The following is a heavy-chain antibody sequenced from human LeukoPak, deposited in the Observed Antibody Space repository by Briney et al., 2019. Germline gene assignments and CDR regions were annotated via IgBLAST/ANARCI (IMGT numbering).Heavy chain of an antibody. V-gene: IGHV4-61*10. CDR1: GGSISSGSYY. Sequence: NPSETLSLTCTVSGGSISSGSYYWSWIRQPAGKGLEWIGEINHSGSTNYNPSLKSRVTISVDTSKNQFSLKLSSVTAADTAVYYCASGGEYCGGDCFRPTKPNNWFDPWGQGTLVTVSS. D-gene: IGHD2-21*02. CDR2: INHSGST. J-gene: IGHJ5*02. CDR3: ASGGEYCGGDCFRPTKPNNWFDP.